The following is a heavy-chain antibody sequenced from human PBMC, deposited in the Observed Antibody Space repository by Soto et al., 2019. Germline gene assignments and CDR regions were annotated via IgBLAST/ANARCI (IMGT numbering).Heavy chain of an antibody. CDR2: IYYSGST. J-gene: IGHJ6*02. CDR1: GVSITSGDYY. D-gene: IGHD2-2*01. V-gene: IGHV4-61*08. CDR3: ARWSGCISTSCYAGLNYYYGMDV. Sequence: SETLSLTCTVSGVSITSGDYYWNWIRQPPGKGLEWIRYIYYSGSTNYNPSLKSRVTISVDTSKNQFSLKLSSVTAADTAVYYCARWSGCISTSCYAGLNYYYGMDVWGQGTTVTVSS.